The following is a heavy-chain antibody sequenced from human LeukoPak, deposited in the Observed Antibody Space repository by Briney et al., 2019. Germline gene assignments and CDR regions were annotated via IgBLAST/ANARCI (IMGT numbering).Heavy chain of an antibody. V-gene: IGHV3-23*01. CDR1: GFTFSSYA. D-gene: IGHD3-10*01. Sequence: GGSLRLSCAASGFTFSSYAMSWVRQAPGKGLNWVSGISGSGGSTYYADSVKGRFTISRDNSKNTLYLQMNSLRAEDTAVYYCARDYDYGSGSYSYMDVWGKGTTVTISS. CDR3: ARDYDYGSGSYSYMDV. J-gene: IGHJ6*03. CDR2: ISGSGGST.